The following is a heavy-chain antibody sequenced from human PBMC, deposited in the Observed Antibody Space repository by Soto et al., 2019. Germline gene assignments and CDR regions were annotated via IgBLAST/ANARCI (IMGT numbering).Heavy chain of an antibody. CDR3: APLSVSLSGPYGIHV. D-gene: IGHD2-15*01. CDR2: MFYSGLT. Sequence: SETLSLTCSVSGYSVTSSDYYRAWIRQPPGKGLEWIGSMFYSGLTYYNPSLKSRVTLSVDTSKNQFSVRLNSVTAADTAVYYCAPLSVSLSGPYGIHVWGQGTTVTVSS. V-gene: IGHV4-39*01. J-gene: IGHJ6*02. CDR1: GYSVTSSDYY.